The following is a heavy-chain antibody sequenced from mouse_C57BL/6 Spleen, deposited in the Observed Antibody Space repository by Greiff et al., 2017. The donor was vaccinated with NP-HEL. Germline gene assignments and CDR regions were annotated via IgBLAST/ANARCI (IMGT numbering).Heavy chain of an antibody. CDR1: GYTFTGYW. V-gene: IGHV1-9*01. D-gene: IGHD1-1*01. CDR2: ILPGSGST. J-gene: IGHJ1*03. CDR3: ARRRASGGSSSYWYFDV. Sequence: QVQLQQSGAELMKPGASVKLSCKATGYTFTGYWIEWVKQRPGHGLEWIGEILPGSGSTNYNEKFKGKATFTADTSSNTAYMQLSSLTTEDSAIYYCARRRASGGSSSYWYFDVWGTGTTVTVSS.